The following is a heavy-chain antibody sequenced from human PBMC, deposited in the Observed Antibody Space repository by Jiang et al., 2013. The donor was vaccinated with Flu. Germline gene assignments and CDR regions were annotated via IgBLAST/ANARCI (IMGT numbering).Heavy chain of an antibody. D-gene: IGHD6-13*01. Sequence: FTGYYMHWVRQAPGQGLEWMGWINPNSGGTNYAQKFQGRVTMTRDTSISTAYMELSRLRSDDTAVYYCAREYPIAAAGTGFADYWGQGTLVTVSS. CDR3: AREYPIAAAGTGFADY. CDR2: INPNSGGT. V-gene: IGHV1-2*02. CDR1: FTGYY. J-gene: IGHJ4*02.